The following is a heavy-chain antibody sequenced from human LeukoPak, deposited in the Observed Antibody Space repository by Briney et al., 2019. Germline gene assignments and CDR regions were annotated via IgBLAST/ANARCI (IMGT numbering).Heavy chain of an antibody. CDR3: AELGITMIGGV. J-gene: IGHJ6*04. D-gene: IGHD3-10*02. Sequence: GGSLRLSCAASGSGFIFSNYGMRWVRQAPGKGLEWVSYISSSGSTMYYADSVKGRFTISRDNAKNSLYLQMNSLRAEDTAVYYCAELGITMIGGVWGKGTTVTISS. V-gene: IGHV3-48*03. CDR1: GSGFIFSNYG. CDR2: ISSSGSTM.